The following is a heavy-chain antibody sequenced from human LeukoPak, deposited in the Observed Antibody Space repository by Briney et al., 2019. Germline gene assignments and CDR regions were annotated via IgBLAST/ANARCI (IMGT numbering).Heavy chain of an antibody. V-gene: IGHV4-39*01. CDR1: GGSISSSSYY. Sequence: SETLSLTCTVSGGSISSSSYYWGWIRQPPGKGLEWIGSIYYSGSTYYNPSLKSRVTISVDTSNNQFSLKLSSVTAADTALYYCARHGLLYGPFDFWGQGTLVTVSS. CDR3: ARHGLLYGPFDF. CDR2: IYYSGST. D-gene: IGHD2/OR15-2a*01. J-gene: IGHJ4*02.